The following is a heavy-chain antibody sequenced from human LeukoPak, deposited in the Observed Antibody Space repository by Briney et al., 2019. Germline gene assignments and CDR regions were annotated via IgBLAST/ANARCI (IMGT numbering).Heavy chain of an antibody. CDR3: AKVGLGDGYPMDFDY. J-gene: IGHJ4*02. Sequence: GGSLRLSCAASGFTFSSYAMSWVRQAPGKGLEWVSAISGSGGSTYYADSVKGRFTISRDNSKNTLYLQMNSLRAEDTAVYYCAKVGLGDGYPMDFDYWGQETLVTVSS. CDR1: GFTFSSYA. CDR2: ISGSGGST. V-gene: IGHV3-23*01. D-gene: IGHD5-24*01.